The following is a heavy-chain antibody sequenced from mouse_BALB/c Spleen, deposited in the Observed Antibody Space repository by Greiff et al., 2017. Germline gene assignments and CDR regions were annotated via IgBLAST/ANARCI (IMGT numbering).Heavy chain of an antibody. CDR3: ARYGNYLDY. CDR1: GFTFSSYT. CDR2: ISNGGGST. D-gene: IGHD2-1*01. J-gene: IGHJ2*01. V-gene: IGHV5-12-2*01. Sequence: EVKLVESGGGLVQPGGSLKLSCAASGFTFSSYTMSWVRQTPEKRLEWVAYISNGGGSTYYPDTVKGRFTISRDNAKNTLYLQMSSLKSEDTAMYYCARYGNYLDYWGEGTTLTVSS.